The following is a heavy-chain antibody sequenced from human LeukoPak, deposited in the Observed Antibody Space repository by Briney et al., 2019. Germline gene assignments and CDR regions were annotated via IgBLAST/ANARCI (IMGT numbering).Heavy chain of an antibody. CDR1: GGSISSSSYY. V-gene: IGHV4-39*07. J-gene: IGHJ4*01. D-gene: IGHD3-22*01. Sequence: SETLSLTCTVSGGSISSSSYYWGWIRQPPGKGLEWIGEIYHGGGSNYNASLRSRVTISVDKSKNQFSLQLNSVTAADTAVYYRARQYRDGGFYYGYYFDYWGPGILVTVSS. CDR3: ARQYRDGGFYYGYYFDY. CDR2: IYHGGGS.